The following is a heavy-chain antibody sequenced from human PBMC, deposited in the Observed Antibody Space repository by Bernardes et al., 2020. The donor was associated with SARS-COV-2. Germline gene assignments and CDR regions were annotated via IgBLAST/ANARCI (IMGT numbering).Heavy chain of an antibody. CDR3: AREFCGRDVCYGLYYFDL. Sequence: SETLSLTCAVYGGSLSGYFWSWIRQPPGKGLEWIAEVNDSGSTNYNPSLKSRVITSVDTAKNQFSLKLTSVTAADTAIYYCAREFCGRDVCYGLYYFDLWGRGTLVTVSS. CDR1: GGSLSGYF. D-gene: IGHD2-21*01. CDR2: VNDSGST. V-gene: IGHV4-34*01. J-gene: IGHJ2*01.